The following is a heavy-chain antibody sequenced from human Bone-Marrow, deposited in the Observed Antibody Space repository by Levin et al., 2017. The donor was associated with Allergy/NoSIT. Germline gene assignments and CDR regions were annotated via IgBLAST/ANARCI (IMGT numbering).Heavy chain of an antibody. Sequence: SETLSLTCAVYGGSFSGYFWSWIRQPPGKGLEWIGEINNGGGTNYNPSLRSRVTISVDTSKNQFLLKLTSMTAADTAVYYCARFGTYWGQGILVTVSS. V-gene: IGHV4-34*01. D-gene: IGHD1-7*01. CDR2: INNGGGT. CDR1: GGSFSGYF. J-gene: IGHJ4*02. CDR3: ARFGTY.